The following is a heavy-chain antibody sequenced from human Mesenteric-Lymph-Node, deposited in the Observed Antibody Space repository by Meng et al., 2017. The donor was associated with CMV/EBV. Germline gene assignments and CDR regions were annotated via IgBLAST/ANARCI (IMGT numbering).Heavy chain of an antibody. J-gene: IGHJ4*02. D-gene: IGHD4-17*01. V-gene: IGHV3-20*04. CDR2: VNWNGGGT. CDR3: ARDRSAHTVTTPQALDY. CDR1: GFTFDDYG. Sequence: GGSLRLSCAASGFTFDDYGFSWVRQAPGKGLEWVSGVNWNGGGTGYADSVKGRFTVSRDNAKKSLYLQMNSLRAEDTALYYCARDRSAHTVTTPQALDYWGQGTLVTVSS.